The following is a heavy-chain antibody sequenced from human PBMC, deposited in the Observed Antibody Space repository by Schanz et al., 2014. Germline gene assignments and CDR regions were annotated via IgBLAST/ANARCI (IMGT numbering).Heavy chain of an antibody. Sequence: EVRLVESGGGLVQPGGSLRLSCAASGITFSDYAMSWVRQAPGKGLEWVSTIASGGSHTFYADSVTGRFTISGDNSKNTLFLQMNSLRVEDTAIYYCARPIYDLWSGSFDYWGQGTLVTVSS. CDR1: GITFSDYA. D-gene: IGHD3-3*01. J-gene: IGHJ4*02. CDR3: ARPIYDLWSGSFDY. V-gene: IGHV3-23*04. CDR2: IASGGSHT.